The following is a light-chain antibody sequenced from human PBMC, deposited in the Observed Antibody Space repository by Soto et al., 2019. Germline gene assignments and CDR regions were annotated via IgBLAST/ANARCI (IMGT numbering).Light chain of an antibody. CDR3: QQYNSLWT. J-gene: IGKJ1*01. Sequence: DIQMTQSPSTLSESVGDRVTITCRASQSISTWFAWYQQKPGKAPKLLIYKASSLESGVPSRFSGSGSGTEFTLNISSLQPDDFATYYCQQYNSLWTFGQGTKVEIK. CDR1: QSISTW. V-gene: IGKV1-5*03. CDR2: KAS.